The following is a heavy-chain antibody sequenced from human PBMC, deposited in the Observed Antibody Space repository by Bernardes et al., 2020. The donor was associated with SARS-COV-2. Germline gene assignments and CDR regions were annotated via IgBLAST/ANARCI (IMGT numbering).Heavy chain of an antibody. CDR1: GFTFSDYS. CDR2: INPHSDYI. J-gene: IGHJ5*01. D-gene: IGHD1-7*01. CDR3: VRDALSGTSRSYFFDF. Sequence: GGSLRLSCGGSGFTFSDYSINWVRQAPGKGLEWLSFINPHSDYIYYIDSVKGRFTISRDNAKNSVFLQMNSLRAEDTAVYYCVRDALSGTSRSYFFDFWGQGAPVTVSS. V-gene: IGHV3-21*06.